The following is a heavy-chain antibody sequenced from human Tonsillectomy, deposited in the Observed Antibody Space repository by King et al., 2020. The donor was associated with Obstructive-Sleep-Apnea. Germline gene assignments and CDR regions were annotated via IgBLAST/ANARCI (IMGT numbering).Heavy chain of an antibody. CDR3: ARPAQRIYYYYGMDV. D-gene: IGHD2/OR15-2a*01. J-gene: IGHJ6*02. V-gene: IGHV5-10-1*01. Sequence: VQLVESGAEVKKPGESLRISCKGSGYSFTSFWISWVRQMPGKGLEWMGEIDHSDAYTNYSPSFQGHVTIPADKSISTAYLQWSSLKASDTAMYYCARPAQRIYYYYGMDVWGQGTTVTVSS. CDR1: GYSFTSFW. CDR2: IDHSDAYT.